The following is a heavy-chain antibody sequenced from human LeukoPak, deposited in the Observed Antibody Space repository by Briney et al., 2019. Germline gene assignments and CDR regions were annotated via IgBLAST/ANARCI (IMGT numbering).Heavy chain of an antibody. CDR2: IYPGDSDT. Sequence: GAPLQISSEGSGYSFTSYWIGWVRQMPGKGLEWMGIIYPGDSDTRYSPSFQGQVTISADKSISTAYLQWSSLKASDTAMYYCERQVSVWGSDRDYWGQGTLVTVSS. CDR1: GYSFTSYW. CDR3: ERQVSVWGSDRDY. J-gene: IGHJ4*02. V-gene: IGHV5-51*01. D-gene: IGHD3-16*02.